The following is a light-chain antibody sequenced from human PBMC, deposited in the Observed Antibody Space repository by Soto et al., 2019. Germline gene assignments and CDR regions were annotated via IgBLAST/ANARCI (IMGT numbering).Light chain of an antibody. CDR3: SSYAGSNNLGV. J-gene: IGLJ3*02. CDR2: EVS. V-gene: IGLV2-8*01. CDR1: SSDVGGYNY. Sequence: QSALTQPPSASGSRGQSVTISCTGTSSDVGGYNYVSWYQQHPGKAPKLMIYEVSKRPSGVPDRFSGSTSGNTASLTVSGLQPEDVADYYCSSYAGSNNLGVFGGGTKLTVL.